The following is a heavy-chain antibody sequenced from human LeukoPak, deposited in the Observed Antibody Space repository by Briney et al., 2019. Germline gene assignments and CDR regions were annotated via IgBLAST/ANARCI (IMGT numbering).Heavy chain of an antibody. CDR2: IYYSGST. CDR1: GGSISSYY. V-gene: IGHV4-59*01. CDR3: ARDDGVYSSGPYFQH. J-gene: IGHJ1*01. Sequence: SETLSLTCTVSGGSISSYYWSWIRQPPGKGLEWIGYIYYSGSTNYNPSLKSRVTISVDTSNNQFSLKLSSVTAADTAVYYCARDDGVYSSGPYFQHWGQGTLVTVSS. D-gene: IGHD6-19*01.